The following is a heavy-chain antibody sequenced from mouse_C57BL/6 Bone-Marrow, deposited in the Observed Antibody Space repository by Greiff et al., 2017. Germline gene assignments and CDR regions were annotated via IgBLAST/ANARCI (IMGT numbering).Heavy chain of an antibody. CDR1: GYTFTSYW. CDR3: ARYGGLLSGYWYFDV. D-gene: IGHD2-12*01. Sequence: QVQLQQPGAELVKPGASVKLSCKASGYTFTSYWMQWVKQRPGQGLEWIGEIDPSDSYTNYNQKFKGKATLTVDTSSSTAYMQLSSLTSEDSAVYYCARYGGLLSGYWYFDVWGTGTTVTVSS. V-gene: IGHV1-50*01. CDR2: IDPSDSYT. J-gene: IGHJ1*03.